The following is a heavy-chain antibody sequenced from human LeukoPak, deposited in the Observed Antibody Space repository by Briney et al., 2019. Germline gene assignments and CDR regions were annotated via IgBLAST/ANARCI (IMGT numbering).Heavy chain of an antibody. CDR3: ARSGYYDFWSGSDAFDI. D-gene: IGHD3-3*01. Sequence: ASVKVSCKASGYTFTSYGISWVRQAPGQGLEWMGWISAYNGNTNYAQKLQGRVTMTTDTSTSTAYMELRSLRSDDTAVYCCARSGYYDFWSGSDAFDIWGQGTMVTVSS. V-gene: IGHV1-18*01. J-gene: IGHJ3*02. CDR2: ISAYNGNT. CDR1: GYTFTSYG.